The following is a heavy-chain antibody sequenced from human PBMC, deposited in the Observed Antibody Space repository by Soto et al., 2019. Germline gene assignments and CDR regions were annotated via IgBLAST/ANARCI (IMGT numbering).Heavy chain of an antibody. D-gene: IGHD6-6*01. V-gene: IGHV4-39*01. J-gene: IGHJ4*01. CDR2: IDYSGTA. CDR1: YGSISRSNVF. Sequence: PAENLALTSAVSYGSISRSNVFWGWVRQPPGKGLEWIGNIDYSGTAYFNPSLATRVTFPVDTSKNQFSLTLYSVTAADTAVYYCARTSGRHRDFCGHGT. CDR3: ARTSGRHRDF.